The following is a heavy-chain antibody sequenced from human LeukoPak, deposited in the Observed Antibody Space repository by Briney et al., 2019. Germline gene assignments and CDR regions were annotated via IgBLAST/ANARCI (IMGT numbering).Heavy chain of an antibody. D-gene: IGHD4-17*01. CDR2: ISGSGGST. V-gene: IGHV3-23*01. CDR1: GFTVSSNY. Sequence: PGGSLRLSCAASGFTVSSNYMSWVRQAPGKGLEWVSAISGSGGSTYYADSVKGRFTISRDNSKNTLYLQMNSLRAEDTAVYYCAKGKELHDYGDYGDAFDIWGQGTMVTVSS. CDR3: AKGKELHDYGDYGDAFDI. J-gene: IGHJ3*02.